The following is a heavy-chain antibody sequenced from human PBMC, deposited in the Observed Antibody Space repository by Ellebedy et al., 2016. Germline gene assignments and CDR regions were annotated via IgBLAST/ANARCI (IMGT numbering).Heavy chain of an antibody. J-gene: IGHJ4*02. V-gene: IGHV1-18*01. CDR3: AREGAYDSGGYYELFDY. D-gene: IGHD3-22*01. Sequence: ASVKVSCXGSGYSFSSYTIGWVRQAPGQGLEWMGWISGPNGNTKYAQKFQGRVTMTTDTSTNTAYMELRSLRSDDTAVYYCAREGAYDSGGYYELFDYWGQGTLVTVSS. CDR2: ISGPNGNT. CDR1: GYSFSSYT.